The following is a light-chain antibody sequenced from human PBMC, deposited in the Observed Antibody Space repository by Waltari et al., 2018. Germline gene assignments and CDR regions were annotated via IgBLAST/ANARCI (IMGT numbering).Light chain of an antibody. CDR1: QTISTY. J-gene: IGKJ4*01. Sequence: IVVTQSPAALSLSPGERATLPCRASQTISTYLAWYQQKPGQAPRLLLYDASKRAPAIPVRFSGSGYGTDFTLTINSLEPEDFAVYYCQQRFTWPPFTFGGGTKIEIK. V-gene: IGKV3-11*01. CDR3: QQRFTWPPFT. CDR2: DAS.